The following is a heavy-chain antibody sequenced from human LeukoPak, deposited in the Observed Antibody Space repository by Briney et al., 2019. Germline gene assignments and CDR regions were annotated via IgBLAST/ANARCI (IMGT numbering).Heavy chain of an antibody. CDR3: ASGVEAVAGTGPFDY. CDR1: GFTFSGYY. V-gene: IGHV3-11*01. J-gene: IGHJ4*02. Sequence: SGGSLRLSCAASGFTFSGYYMSWIRQAPGKGLEWVSYISSSGSTINYADSVKGRFTISRDNAKNSLYLQMNSLRAEDTAVYYCASGVEAVAGTGPFDYWGQGTLVTVSS. CDR2: ISSSGSTI. D-gene: IGHD6-19*01.